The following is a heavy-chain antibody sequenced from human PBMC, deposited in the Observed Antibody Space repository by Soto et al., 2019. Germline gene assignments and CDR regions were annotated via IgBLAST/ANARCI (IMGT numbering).Heavy chain of an antibody. V-gene: IGHV3-73*01. CDR3: TRHGGREYSSSATFDY. D-gene: IGHD6-6*01. CDR1: GFTFSGSA. J-gene: IGHJ4*02. CDR2: IRSKANSYAT. Sequence: QPGGSLRLSCAASGFTFSGSAMHWVRQASGKGLEWVGRIRSKANSYATAYAASVKGRFTISRDDSKNTAYLQMNSLKTEDTAVYYCTRHGGREYSSSATFDYWGQGTLVTVSS.